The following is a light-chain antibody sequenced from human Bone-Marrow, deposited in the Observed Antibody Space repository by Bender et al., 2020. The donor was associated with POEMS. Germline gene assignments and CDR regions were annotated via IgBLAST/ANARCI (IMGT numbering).Light chain of an antibody. V-gene: IGLV2-23*02. CDR1: TSDITRYNF. Sequence: QSALTQPASVSGSPGQSITISCTGSTSDITRYNFVSWYQQHPGKAPKLMIHEVSNRPSGVSDRFSGSKSGNTASLTISGLQTEDEADYYCCSYAGGDTHWVFGGGTKLTVL. CDR3: CSYAGGDTHWV. CDR2: EVS. J-gene: IGLJ3*02.